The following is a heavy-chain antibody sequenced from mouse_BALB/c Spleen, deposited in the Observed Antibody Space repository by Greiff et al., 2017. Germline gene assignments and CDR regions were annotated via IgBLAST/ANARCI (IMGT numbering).Heavy chain of an antibody. CDR3: ARSAIYYDYDEGFAY. V-gene: IGHV1-54*01. Sequence: VQLQESGAELVRPGTSVKVSCKASGYAFTNYLIEWVKQRPGQGLEWIGVINPGSGGTNYNEKFKGKATLTADKSSSTAYMQLSSLTSDDSAVYFCARSAIYYDYDEGFAYWGQGTLVTVSA. CDR2: INPGSGGT. J-gene: IGHJ3*01. D-gene: IGHD2-4*01. CDR1: GYAFTNYL.